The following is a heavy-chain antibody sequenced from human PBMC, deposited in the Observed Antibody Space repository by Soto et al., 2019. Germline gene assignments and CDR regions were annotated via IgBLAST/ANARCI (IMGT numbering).Heavy chain of an antibody. Sequence: PGWSLRLSCAASGFTVSSNYMSWVRQAPGKGLEWVSVIYSGGSTYYADSVKGRFTISRDNSKNTLYLQMNSLRAEDTAVYYCARDGYHHFWSGYPLAPGAFDIWGQGTMVTVS. CDR2: IYSGGST. CDR1: GFTVSSNY. CDR3: ARDGYHHFWSGYPLAPGAFDI. J-gene: IGHJ3*02. D-gene: IGHD3-3*01. V-gene: IGHV3-53*01.